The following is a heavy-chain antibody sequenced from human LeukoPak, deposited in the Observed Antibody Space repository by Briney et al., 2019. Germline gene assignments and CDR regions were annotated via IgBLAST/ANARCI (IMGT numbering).Heavy chain of an antibody. J-gene: IGHJ6*03. D-gene: IGHD2-2*01. CDR1: GYTFTSYD. CDR3: ARVYCSSTSCRKLYYYYMDV. V-gene: IGHV1-8*01. Sequence: ASVKVSCKASGYTFTSYDINWVRQATGQGLEWMGWMNPNSGNTGYAQKFQGRVTMTRNTSTSTAYMELSSLRSEDTAVYYCARVYCSSTSCRKLYYYYMDVWGKGTTVTVSS. CDR2: MNPNSGNT.